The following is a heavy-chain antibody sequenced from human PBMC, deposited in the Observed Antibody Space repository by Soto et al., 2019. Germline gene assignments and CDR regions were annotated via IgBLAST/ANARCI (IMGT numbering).Heavy chain of an antibody. J-gene: IGHJ6*02. CDR1: GGSITGAYY. CDR2: IHYRGST. CDR3: ARVRDSFGLDV. V-gene: IGHV4-31*03. D-gene: IGHD2-15*01. Sequence: PSETLSLTCTVSGGSITGAYYWNWIRQHPGKGLEWIGSIHYRGSTYYNPSLQSRITISLDRSNNQFSLNLSSVTAADTAVYYCARVRDSFGLDVWGQGTTVTAP.